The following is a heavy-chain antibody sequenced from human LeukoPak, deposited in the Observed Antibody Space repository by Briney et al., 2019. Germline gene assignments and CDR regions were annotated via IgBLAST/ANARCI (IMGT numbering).Heavy chain of an antibody. Sequence: PSETLSLTCTVSGGSISSCYWSWIRQPAGKGLEWIGRIYTSGSTNYNPSLKSRVTMSVDTSKNQFSLKLSSVTAADTAVYYCARDRYDYGDFRDFDYWGQGTLVTVSS. D-gene: IGHD4-17*01. V-gene: IGHV4-4*07. CDR2: IYTSGST. CDR1: GGSISSCY. J-gene: IGHJ4*02. CDR3: ARDRYDYGDFRDFDY.